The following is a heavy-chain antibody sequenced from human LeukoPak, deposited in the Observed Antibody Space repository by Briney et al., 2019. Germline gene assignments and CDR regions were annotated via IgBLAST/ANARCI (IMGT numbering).Heavy chain of an antibody. CDR3: ATYRVRYYFDY. CDR2: ISAYNGNT. V-gene: IGHV1-18*01. Sequence: ASVKVSCKASGYTFTSYGISWVRQAPGQGREWMGWISAYNGNTNYAQKLQGRVTITTDTSTSTAYMELRSLRSDDTAVYYCATYRVRYYFDYWGQGTLVTVSS. J-gene: IGHJ4*02. D-gene: IGHD4-17*01. CDR1: GYTFTSYG.